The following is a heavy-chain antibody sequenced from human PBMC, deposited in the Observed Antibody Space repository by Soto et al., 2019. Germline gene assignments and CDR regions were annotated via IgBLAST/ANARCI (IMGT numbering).Heavy chain of an antibody. CDR3: ARDSRGGYNLDY. D-gene: IGHD5-12*01. V-gene: IGHV3-30-3*01. CDR1: GFTFSSYA. Sequence: VQLVESGGGVVQPGRSLRLSSAASGFTFSSYAMHWVRQAPGKGLEWVAVISYDGSNKYYADSVKCRFTISRDNSKNTLYLQMNSLRAEDTAVYYCARDSRGGYNLDYWGQGTLVTVSS. J-gene: IGHJ4*02. CDR2: ISYDGSNK.